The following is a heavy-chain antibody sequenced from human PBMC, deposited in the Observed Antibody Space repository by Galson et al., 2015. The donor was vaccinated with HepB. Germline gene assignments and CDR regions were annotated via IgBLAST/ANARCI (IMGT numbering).Heavy chain of an antibody. CDR2: IWYDGSNK. Sequence: SLRLSCAASGFTLSSYGMHWVRQAPGKGLEWVALIWYDGSNKYYADSVKGRFTISRDNSKNTLYLQMNSLRAEDTAVYYCARRGGTTGRGGMDVWGQGTTVTVSS. CDR1: GFTLSSYG. D-gene: IGHD2-15*01. J-gene: IGHJ6*02. V-gene: IGHV3-33*08. CDR3: ARRGGTTGRGGMDV.